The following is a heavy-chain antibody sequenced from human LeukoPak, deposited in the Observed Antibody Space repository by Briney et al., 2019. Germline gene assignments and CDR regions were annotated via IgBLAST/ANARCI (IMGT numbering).Heavy chain of an antibody. V-gene: IGHV1-2*07. J-gene: IGHJ4*02. CDR1: GYTFTVYY. Sequence: GASVKVSCKASGYTFTVYYMHWVRQAPGQGPEWMGWIDPNSGGTNYAHKFQGRVTMTSDTSISTGYMELSRLRSDDTAVYYCARDPWYCSGGNCYSLKNRYYFDYWGQGTLVTVSS. D-gene: IGHD2-15*01. CDR3: ARDPWYCSGGNCYSLKNRYYFDY. CDR2: IDPNSGGT.